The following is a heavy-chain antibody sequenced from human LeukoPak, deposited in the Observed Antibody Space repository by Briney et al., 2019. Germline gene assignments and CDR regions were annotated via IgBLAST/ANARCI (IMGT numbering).Heavy chain of an antibody. V-gene: IGHV1-18*01. D-gene: IGHD3-22*01. Sequence: GASVKVSCKASGYTFTSYGISWVRQAPGQGLEWMGWISAYNGNTNYAQKLQGRVTMTTDTSTSTAYMELRSLRSDDTAVYYCARDSTLSRVITATTTYHYFYYIDVWGKGTTVTISS. CDR3: ARDSTLSRVITATTTYHYFYYIDV. CDR1: GYTFTSYG. CDR2: ISAYNGNT. J-gene: IGHJ6*03.